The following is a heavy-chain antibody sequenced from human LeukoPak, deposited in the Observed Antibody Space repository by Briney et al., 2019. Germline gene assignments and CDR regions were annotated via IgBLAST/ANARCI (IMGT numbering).Heavy chain of an antibody. CDR2: ISSSGSTI. D-gene: IGHD4-17*01. V-gene: IGHV3-48*03. Sequence: PGGPLRLSCAASGFTFSSYEMNWVRQAPGKGLEWGSYISSSGSTIYYADSVKGRFTISRDNAKKSLYLQMNSLRAEDTAVYYCARNRGEPLDYWGQGTLVTVSS. CDR3: ARNRGEPLDY. CDR1: GFTFSSYE. J-gene: IGHJ4*02.